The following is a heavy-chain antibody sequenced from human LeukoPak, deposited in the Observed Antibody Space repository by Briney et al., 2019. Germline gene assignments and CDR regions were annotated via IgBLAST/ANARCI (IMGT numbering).Heavy chain of an antibody. CDR1: GFTFSSYS. CDR3: ASRGHCSSTSCYAGQGGYYYYGMDV. Sequence: GGSLRLSCAASGFTFSSYSMNWVRQAPGKGLEWVSSISSSSSYIYYADSVKGRFTISRDNAKNSLYLQMNSLRAEDTAVYYCASRGHCSSTSCYAGQGGYYYYGMDVWGQGTTVTVSS. V-gene: IGHV3-21*04. D-gene: IGHD2-2*01. CDR2: ISSSSSYI. J-gene: IGHJ6*02.